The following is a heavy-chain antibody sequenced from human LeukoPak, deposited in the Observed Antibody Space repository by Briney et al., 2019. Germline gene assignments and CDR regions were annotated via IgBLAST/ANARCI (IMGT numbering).Heavy chain of an antibody. V-gene: IGHV3-21*01. Sequence: GGSLRLSCAASGFTFSSYSMNWVRQAPGKGLEWVSSISSSSSYIYYADSVKGRFTISRDNAKNSLYLQMNSLRAEDTAVYYCAKGMRILDFATDYWGQGTLVTVSS. CDR3: AKGMRILDFATDY. J-gene: IGHJ4*02. CDR1: GFTFSSYS. CDR2: ISSSSSYI. D-gene: IGHD3/OR15-3a*01.